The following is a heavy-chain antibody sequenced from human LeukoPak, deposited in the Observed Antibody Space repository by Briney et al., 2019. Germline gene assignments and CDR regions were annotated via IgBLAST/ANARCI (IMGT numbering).Heavy chain of an antibody. V-gene: IGHV3-21*01. D-gene: IGHD3-22*01. Sequence: RGSLRLSCAASGYTFSDFSVNWVRQAPGKGLEWFSSISVRSNYRYYADSVRGRFTISRDDARDSLFLQMNSLRAEDTAVYFCVRLRRNNDRSGYYYYYDYWGQGTLVTVSS. CDR1: GYTFSDFS. CDR2: ISVRSNYR. CDR3: VRLRRNNDRSGYYYYYDY. J-gene: IGHJ4*02.